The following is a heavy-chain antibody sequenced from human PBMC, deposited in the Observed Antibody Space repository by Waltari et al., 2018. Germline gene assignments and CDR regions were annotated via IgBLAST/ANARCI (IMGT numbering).Heavy chain of an antibody. D-gene: IGHD5-12*01. V-gene: IGHV3-11*01. J-gene: IGHJ4*02. CDR1: GYTFSAYY. Sequence: QVQLVESGGDLVKPGGSLRLSCAASGYTFSAYYISWLRQAPGKGLEWISYISSSGHSIYYAESVKGRFTISRDNAKNSAVLQMNSLRAEDAAVYYCARGGARWLKSFDYWGQGTQVTVSS. CDR3: ARGGARWLKSFDY. CDR2: ISSSGHSI.